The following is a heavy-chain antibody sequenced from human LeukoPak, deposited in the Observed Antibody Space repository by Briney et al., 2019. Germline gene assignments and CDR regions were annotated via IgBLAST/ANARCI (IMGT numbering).Heavy chain of an antibody. CDR1: GFTVSSNY. D-gene: IGHD4-17*01. V-gene: IGHV3-53*01. Sequence: GGSLRLSCVVSGFTVSSNYMSWVRQAPGKGLEWVSVLYSGGNTYHADSVKGRFTISRDNSKNTLYLQMNSLRAEDAAVYYCARDDAVTKFDYWGQGTLVTVSS. CDR2: LYSGGNT. CDR3: ARDDAVTKFDY. J-gene: IGHJ4*02.